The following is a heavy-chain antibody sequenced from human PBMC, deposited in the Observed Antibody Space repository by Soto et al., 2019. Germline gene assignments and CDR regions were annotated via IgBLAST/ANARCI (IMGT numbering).Heavy chain of an antibody. CDR2: IYYAGTT. D-gene: IGHD2-21*01. J-gene: IGHJ5*02. CDR3: ARLGAYYQSLDP. V-gene: IGHV4-59*08. CDR1: GGSFSPNY. Sequence: QVQLQESGPGLVKSSETLSLTCTVSGGSFSPNYWAWIRQPPGKGLEWIGYIYYAGTTSYNPSLTSRVSITLETSKCQFSLRLPSVTASDTAVYYCARLGAYYQSLDPWGQGTVVTVSS.